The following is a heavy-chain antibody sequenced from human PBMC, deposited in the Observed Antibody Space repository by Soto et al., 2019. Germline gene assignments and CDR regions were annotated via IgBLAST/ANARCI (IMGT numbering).Heavy chain of an antibody. CDR1: GFTFSTYA. CDR3: GKGFCGGGRGYDLDNGFES. V-gene: IGHV3-23*01. D-gene: IGHD2-15*01. CDR2: IGDSEGETT. J-gene: IGHJ5*01. Sequence: EVQLLESGGGLVQPGGSLRLSCAASGFTFSTYAMTWVRQAPGKGPEWVSRIGDSEGETTHYADSVKGRFTISRDKXKMTVYLQRNSLSVEDTAIYYCGKGFCGGGRGYDLDNGFESWGQGTRVTVSS.